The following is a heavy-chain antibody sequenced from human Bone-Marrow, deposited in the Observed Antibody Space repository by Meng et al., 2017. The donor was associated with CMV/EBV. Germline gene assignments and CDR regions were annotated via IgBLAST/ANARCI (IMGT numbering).Heavy chain of an antibody. J-gene: IGHJ5*02. V-gene: IGHV3-30-3*01. CDR3: AREGYSNSWPNWFDP. CDR1: GFTFSSYA. CDR2: ISNDGSNK. Sequence: GESLKISCAASGFTFSSYAMHWVRQAPGKGLEWVSVISNDGSNKYYADSVKGRFTISRDNSKNTLYLQMNSLRAEDTAVYYYAREGYSNSWPNWFDPWGQGTMVTVSS. D-gene: IGHD6-13*01.